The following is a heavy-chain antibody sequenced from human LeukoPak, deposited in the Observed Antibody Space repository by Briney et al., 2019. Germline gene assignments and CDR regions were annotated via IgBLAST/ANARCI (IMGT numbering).Heavy chain of an antibody. J-gene: IGHJ3*02. D-gene: IGHD6-19*01. CDR3: ASPRLRAVAGSIAFDI. Sequence: SETLSLTCTVSGGSISSSSYCWGWIRQPPGKGLEWIGSIYYSGSTYYNPSLKSRLTMLIDTSENQFSLNLNSVTAADTAIYYCASPRLRAVAGSIAFDIWGQGTMVTVSS. CDR2: IYYSGST. CDR1: GGSISSSSYC. V-gene: IGHV4-39*01.